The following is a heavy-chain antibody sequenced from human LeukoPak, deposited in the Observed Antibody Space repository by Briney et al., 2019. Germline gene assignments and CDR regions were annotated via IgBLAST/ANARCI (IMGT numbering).Heavy chain of an antibody. CDR2: INHSGST. CDR1: GGSFSGYY. Sequence: PSETLSLTCAVYGGSFSGYYWSWIRQPPGKGLEWIGAINHSGSTNYNPSLKSRVTISVDTSKNQFSLKLSSVTAADTAVYYCARRIQLWLKNWFDPWGQGTLVTVSS. V-gene: IGHV4-34*01. CDR3: ARRIQLWLKNWFDP. D-gene: IGHD5-18*01. J-gene: IGHJ5*02.